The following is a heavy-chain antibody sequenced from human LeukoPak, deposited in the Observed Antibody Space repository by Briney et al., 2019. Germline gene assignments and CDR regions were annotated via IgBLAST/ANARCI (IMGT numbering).Heavy chain of an antibody. CDR3: ARMTTVVTVDY. V-gene: IGHV4-39*07. CDR2: IYYSGST. CDR1: GGSISSSSYY. J-gene: IGHJ4*02. D-gene: IGHD4-23*01. Sequence: SETLSLTCTVSGGSISSSSYYWGWLRQPPGKGLGWIGSIYYSGSTYYNPSLKSRVTISVDTSKSQFSLNLSSVTAADTAVYYCARMTTVVTVDYWGQGTLVTVSS.